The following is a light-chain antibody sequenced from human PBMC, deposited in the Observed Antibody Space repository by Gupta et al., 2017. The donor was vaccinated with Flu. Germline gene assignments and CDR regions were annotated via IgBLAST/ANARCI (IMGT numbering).Light chain of an antibody. CDR2: DAS. CDR3: QYRSNWPVRFT. CDR1: QRISSY. V-gene: IGKV3-11*01. J-gene: IGKJ3*01. Sequence: EIVLTQSPATLSLSPGERATLSCRASQRISSYLAWYQQKPGQAPRLLIYDASNRATDIPARFTGRGSGTDFTLTSSSLEPEDFAVYYCQYRSNWPVRFTCGPGTTVEI.